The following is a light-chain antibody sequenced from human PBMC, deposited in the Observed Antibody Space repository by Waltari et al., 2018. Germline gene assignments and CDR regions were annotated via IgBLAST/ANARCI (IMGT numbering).Light chain of an antibody. CDR3: QNHERLPAT. Sequence: EIMLTPSPGPLYLSPGERATLSCRASQSIGRYLVWYQQEPGQAPRLLMYEAARRATGIPDRFSGSGSGTDFSLTISRLEPEDFAVYYCQNHERLPATFGQGTKVELK. J-gene: IGKJ1*01. CDR1: QSIGRY. V-gene: IGKV3-20*01. CDR2: EAA.